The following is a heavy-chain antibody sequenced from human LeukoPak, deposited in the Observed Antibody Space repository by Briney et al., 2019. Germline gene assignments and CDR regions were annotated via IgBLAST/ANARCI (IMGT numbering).Heavy chain of an antibody. Sequence: GGSLRLSCAASGFTFSSYAMHWVRQAPGKGLEWVAVISYDGSNKYYADSVKGRFTISRDNSKNTLYLQMNSLRAEDTAVYYCARDGGDYYGSGYMDVWGKGTTVTVSS. J-gene: IGHJ6*03. D-gene: IGHD3-10*01. CDR1: GFTFSSYA. V-gene: IGHV3-30-3*01. CDR2: ISYDGSNK. CDR3: ARDGGDYYGSGYMDV.